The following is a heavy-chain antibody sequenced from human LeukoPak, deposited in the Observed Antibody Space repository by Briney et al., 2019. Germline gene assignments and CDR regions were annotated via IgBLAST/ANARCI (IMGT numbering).Heavy chain of an antibody. CDR3: ARAILGYCSGGSCLGFDP. V-gene: IGHV1-69*01. CDR2: IIPIFGTA. CDR1: GGTFTSYA. J-gene: IGHJ5*02. D-gene: IGHD2-15*01. Sequence: VKVSCKASGGTFTSYAISWVRQAPGQGLEWMGGIIPIFGTANYAQKFQGRVTITADESTSTAYMELSSLRSEDTALYYCARAILGYCSGGSCLGFDPWGQGTLVTVSS.